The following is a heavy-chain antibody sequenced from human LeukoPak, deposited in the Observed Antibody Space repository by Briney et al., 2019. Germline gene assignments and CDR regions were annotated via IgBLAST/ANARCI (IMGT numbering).Heavy chain of an antibody. CDR2: IYYSGST. V-gene: IGHV4-59*12. CDR3: ARGIYYVWGSYRYFDY. J-gene: IGHJ4*02. D-gene: IGHD3-16*02. Sequence: SETLSLTCTVSGGSISSYYWTWIRQPPGKGLEWIGNIYYSGSTNYNPSLKSRVTISVDTSKNQFSLKLSSVTAADTAVYYCARGIYYVWGSYRYFDYWGQGTLVTVSS. CDR1: GGSISSYY.